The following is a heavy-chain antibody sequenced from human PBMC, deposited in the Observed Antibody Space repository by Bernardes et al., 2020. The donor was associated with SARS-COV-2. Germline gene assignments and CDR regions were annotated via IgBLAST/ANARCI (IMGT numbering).Heavy chain of an antibody. Sequence: GGSLRLSCAASGFTFDDYAMHWVRQAPGKGLEWVSGISWNSGSIGYADSVKGRFTISRDNAKNSLYLQMNSLRAEDTALYYCAAPESYGSGSYPTYWGQGTLVTVSS. CDR3: AAPESYGSGSYPTY. D-gene: IGHD3-10*01. CDR2: ISWNSGSI. CDR1: GFTFDDYA. V-gene: IGHV3-9*01. J-gene: IGHJ4*02.